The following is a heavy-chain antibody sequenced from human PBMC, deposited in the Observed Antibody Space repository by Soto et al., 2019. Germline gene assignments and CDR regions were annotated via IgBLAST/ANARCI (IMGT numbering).Heavy chain of an antibody. Sequence: SETLSLTCTVSGGSISSYYWSWIRQPPGKGLEWIGYIYYSGSTNYSPSLKSRVTISVDTSKNQFSLKLSSVTAADTAVYYCARGGGYIGFDYSEYYSYDIYVRGQRTTVPVS. J-gene: IGHJ6*02. CDR3: ARGGGYIGFDYSEYYSYDIYV. V-gene: IGHV4-59*01. CDR2: IYYSGST. CDR1: GGSISSYY. D-gene: IGHD5-12*01.